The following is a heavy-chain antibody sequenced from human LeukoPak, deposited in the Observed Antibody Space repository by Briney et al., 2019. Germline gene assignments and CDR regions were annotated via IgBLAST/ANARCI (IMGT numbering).Heavy chain of an antibody. Sequence: PGGSLRLSCAASGFTFSMSWMTWIRQPPGKGLEWIGYMFHSGGTNYNPSFKSRVTMSVDTSKSQFSLNLSSVTAADTAVYYCAYFGELYWFDPWGQGALVTVSS. CDR1: GFTFSMSW. CDR3: AYFGELYWFDP. D-gene: IGHD3-10*01. J-gene: IGHJ5*02. V-gene: IGHV4-59*01. CDR2: MFHSGGT.